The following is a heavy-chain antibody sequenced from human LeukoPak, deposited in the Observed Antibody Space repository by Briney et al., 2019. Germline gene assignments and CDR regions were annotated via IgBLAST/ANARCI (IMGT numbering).Heavy chain of an antibody. CDR1: GFTFNNYL. CDR2: IKQDGSER. CDR3: ARPAYCGADCYYYFDF. J-gene: IGHJ4*02. V-gene: IGHV3-7*01. Sequence: GGSLRLSCAASGFTFNNYLMSWVRQAPGKGLEFVASIKQDGSERYYVESVKGRFTISRDSAKNLLHLQMNRLRAEDTAVYYCARPAYCGADCYYYFDFWGQGTLVTVSS. D-gene: IGHD2-21*02.